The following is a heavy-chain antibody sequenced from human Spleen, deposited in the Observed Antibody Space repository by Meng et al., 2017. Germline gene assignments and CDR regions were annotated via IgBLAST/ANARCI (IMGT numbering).Heavy chain of an antibody. CDR1: GFPFSSYE. V-gene: IGHV3-48*03. CDR2: ISSSGSTT. J-gene: IGHJ6*02. D-gene: IGHD3-10*01. CDR3: ARELTNEGSYLYYGMDV. Sequence: GESLKISCAASGFPFSSYEMNWVRQAPGKGLEGVSYISSSGSTTYSADSVKGRFTISRDNAKNSLYLHMNSLRAEDPAVYYCARELTNEGSYLYYGMDVWGQGTTVTVSS.